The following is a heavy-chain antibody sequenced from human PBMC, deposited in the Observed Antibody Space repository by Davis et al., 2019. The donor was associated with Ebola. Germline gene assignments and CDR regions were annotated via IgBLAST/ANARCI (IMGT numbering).Heavy chain of an antibody. Sequence: SETLSLTCAVYGGSFSGYSWSWIRQPPGKGLEWIGEIHDSGATTYNPSLKSRVTISLDTSRNQFSLRLTSLTAADTAVYYCARQSKPLYDWLLPYYFEYWGQGTLATVSP. V-gene: IGHV4-34*01. CDR2: IHDSGAT. CDR1: GGSFSGYS. J-gene: IGHJ4*02. D-gene: IGHD3-9*01. CDR3: ARQSKPLYDWLLPYYFEY.